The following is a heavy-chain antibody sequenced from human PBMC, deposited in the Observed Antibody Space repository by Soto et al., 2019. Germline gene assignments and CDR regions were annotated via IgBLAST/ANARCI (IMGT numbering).Heavy chain of an antibody. D-gene: IGHD6-19*01. CDR3: ASPLRYSRGPFNWFHS. V-gene: IGHV4-39*01. CDR2: IYLSGTT. Sequence: SETLSLTCTFSVVSISGSSYYCGWIRQPPGKGLEWIGNIYLSGTTYYNPSLKSRVTISYDTSKNQFSLNLRSVTAADTAVYYWASPLRYSRGPFNWFHSWGQGTLVNVSS. CDR1: VVSISGSSYY. J-gene: IGHJ5*01.